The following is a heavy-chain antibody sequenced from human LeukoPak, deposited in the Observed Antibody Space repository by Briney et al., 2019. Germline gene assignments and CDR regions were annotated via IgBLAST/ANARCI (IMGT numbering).Heavy chain of an antibody. CDR2: IGSDNKP. Sequence: GGSLRLSCEASGFTFSAYAMTWVRQAPGKGLEWVSSIGSDNKPHYSESVKGRFTISRDNAKSSVYLQMNSLRDEDTAVYYCVRDPDALDYWGQGTLVTVSS. J-gene: IGHJ4*02. V-gene: IGHV3-69-1*01. CDR3: VRDPDALDY. CDR1: GFTFSAYA.